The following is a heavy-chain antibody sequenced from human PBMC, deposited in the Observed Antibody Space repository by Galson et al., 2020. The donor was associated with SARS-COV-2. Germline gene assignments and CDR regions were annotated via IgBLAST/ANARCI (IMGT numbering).Heavy chain of an antibody. CDR3: ARVNLITFGGIFVAPYYFDY. V-gene: IGHV4-34*01. Sequence: SETLSLTCAVYGGSFSGYYWSWIRQPPGKGLEWIGEINHSGSSNYNPSLKSRVTISVDTSKNQFSLRLNSVTAADTAVYYCARVNLITFGGIFVAPYYFDYSGQGTLVTVSS. CDR2: INHSGSS. CDR1: GGSFSGYY. J-gene: IGHJ4*02. D-gene: IGHD3-16*02.